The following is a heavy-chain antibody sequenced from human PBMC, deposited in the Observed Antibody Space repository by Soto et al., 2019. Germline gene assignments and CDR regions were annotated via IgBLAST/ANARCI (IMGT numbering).Heavy chain of an antibody. CDR1: GFTFSSYA. Sequence: RGSLRLSCAASGFTFSSYAMHWVRQAPGKGLEYVSAISSNGGSTYYANSVKGRFTISRDNSKNTLYLQMGSLRAEDMAVYYCARVPLVGATYDYWGQGTLVTVSS. J-gene: IGHJ4*02. CDR3: ARVPLVGATYDY. V-gene: IGHV3-64*01. D-gene: IGHD1-26*01. CDR2: ISSNGGST.